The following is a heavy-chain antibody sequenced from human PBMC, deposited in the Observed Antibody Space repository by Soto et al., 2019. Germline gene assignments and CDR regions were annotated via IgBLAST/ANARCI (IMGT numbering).Heavy chain of an antibody. J-gene: IGHJ4*02. CDR1: GFIFSDYY. Sequence: PGGSLILSCAASGFIFSDYYMTWIRQAPGKGLERVSYIGYTGSVVYFADSVKGRFTISRDNAKKSLYLQLYILRAEDTAVYYCARGQIALDYWGQGALVTVSS. D-gene: IGHD2-21*01. CDR3: ARGQIALDY. CDR2: IGYTGSVV. V-gene: IGHV3-11*01.